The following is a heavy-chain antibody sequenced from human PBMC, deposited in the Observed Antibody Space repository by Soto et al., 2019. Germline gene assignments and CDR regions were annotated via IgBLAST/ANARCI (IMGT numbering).Heavy chain of an antibody. D-gene: IGHD1-20*01. CDR2: VFYTGFT. J-gene: IGHJ4*02. CDR3: ASSQKGYNWNYFDH. V-gene: IGHV4-39*01. Sequence: PSETLSLTCAVSGGSVSCSYYYWAWLRHSPGKGPEWIGSVFYTGFTSYNPSLESRVSVSVDTSKNQFSLKVSAVTAADTAVYYCASSQKGYNWNYFDHWGQGALVTVSS. CDR1: GGSVSCSYYY.